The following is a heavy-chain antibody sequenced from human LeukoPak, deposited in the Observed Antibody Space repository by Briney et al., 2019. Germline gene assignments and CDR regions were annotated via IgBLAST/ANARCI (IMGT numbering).Heavy chain of an antibody. D-gene: IGHD1-26*01. V-gene: IGHV1-8*03. CDR2: MNPNSGNT. J-gene: IGHJ3*02. CDR1: GYTFTSYD. CDR3: ARGRINTGIVGATTPRAFDI. Sequence: ASVKVSCKASGYTFTSYDINWVRQATGQGLEWMGWMNPNSGNTGYAQTFQGRVTITRNTSISTAYMELSSLRSEDTAVYYCARGRINTGIVGATTPRAFDIWGQGTMVTVSS.